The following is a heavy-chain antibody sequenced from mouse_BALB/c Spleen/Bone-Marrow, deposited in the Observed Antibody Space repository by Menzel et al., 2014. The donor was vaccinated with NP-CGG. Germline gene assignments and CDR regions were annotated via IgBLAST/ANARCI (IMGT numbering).Heavy chain of an antibody. CDR2: ISDGGSYT. V-gene: IGHV5-4*02. CDR1: GFTFSDYY. J-gene: IGHJ2*01. CDR3: ARGRIYYDYDVGDY. Sequence: EVQVVESGGGLVKPGGSLKLSCAASGFTFSDYYMYWVRQTPEKRLEWVATISDGGSYTYYPDSVKGRFTISRDNAKNNLYLQMSRLKSEDTAMYYCARGRIYYDYDVGDYWGQGTILTVSS. D-gene: IGHD2-4*01.